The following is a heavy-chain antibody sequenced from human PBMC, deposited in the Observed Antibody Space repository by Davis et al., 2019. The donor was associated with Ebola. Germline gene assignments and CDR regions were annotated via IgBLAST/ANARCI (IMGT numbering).Heavy chain of an antibody. J-gene: IGHJ4*02. CDR1: GGSFSGYY. CDR3: ARLISVRGAIDY. V-gene: IGHV4-34*01. CDR2: INHSGST. D-gene: IGHD3-10*01. Sequence: PSETLSLTCAVYGGSFSGYYWSWIRQPPGKGLEWIGEINHSGSTNYNPSLKSRVTISVDTSKNQFSLKLSSVTAADTAVYYCARLISVRGAIDYWGQGTLVTVSS.